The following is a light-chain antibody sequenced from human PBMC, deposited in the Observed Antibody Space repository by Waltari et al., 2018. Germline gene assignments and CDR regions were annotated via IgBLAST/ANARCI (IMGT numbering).Light chain of an antibody. J-gene: IGKJ4*01. V-gene: IGKV1-12*01. CDR3: QQANSFPLT. CDR1: QVIRRW. Sequence: DVQTAQSRSSVAAAVGDRVTNPCRASQVIRRWLAWYQQKPGTAPKRLIYAASSLQSEVPSRCSGRGSGTDFTRTISILQPEDVATSYCQQANSFPLTFRRGTKVEIK. CDR2: AAS.